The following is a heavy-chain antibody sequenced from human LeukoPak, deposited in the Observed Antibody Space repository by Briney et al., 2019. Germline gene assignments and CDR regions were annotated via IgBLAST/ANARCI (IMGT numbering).Heavy chain of an antibody. Sequence: GSVKVSRKASGYTFTGYYMHWERQAPGQGLEWMGWINPNSGGTNYAQKFQGRVTMTRDTSISTAYMELSRLRSDDTAVYYCARGEVYYYDSSGYPFDYWGQGTLVTVSS. J-gene: IGHJ4*02. D-gene: IGHD3-22*01. V-gene: IGHV1-2*02. CDR1: GYTFTGYY. CDR3: ARGEVYYYDSSGYPFDY. CDR2: INPNSGGT.